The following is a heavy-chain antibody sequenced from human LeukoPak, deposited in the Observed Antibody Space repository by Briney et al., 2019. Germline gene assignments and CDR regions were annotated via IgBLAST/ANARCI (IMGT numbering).Heavy chain of an antibody. D-gene: IGHD6-13*01. Sequence: SVKVSCEASGGTFSSYAISWVRQAPGQGLEWMGGIIPIFGTANYAQKFQGRVTITTDESTSTAYMELSSLRSEDTAVYYCARVRAVQQPAQYYYYYYMDVWGKGTTVTVSS. CDR3: ARVRAVQQPAQYYYYYYMDV. V-gene: IGHV1-69*05. CDR2: IIPIFGTA. J-gene: IGHJ6*03. CDR1: GGTFSSYA.